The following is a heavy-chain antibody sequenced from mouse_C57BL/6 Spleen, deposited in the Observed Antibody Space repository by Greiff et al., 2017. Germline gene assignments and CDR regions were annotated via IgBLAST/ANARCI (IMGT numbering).Heavy chain of an antibody. V-gene: IGHV5-12*01. D-gene: IGHD1-1*01. Sequence: EVKVVESGGGLVQPGGSLKLSCAASGFTFSDYYMYWVRQTPEKRLEWVAYISNGGGSTYYPDTVKGRFTISRDNAKNTLYLQMSRLKSEDTAMYYCARHNYYGSSSYYFDYWGQGTTLTVSS. CDR1: GFTFSDYY. J-gene: IGHJ2*01. CDR2: ISNGGGST. CDR3: ARHNYYGSSSYYFDY.